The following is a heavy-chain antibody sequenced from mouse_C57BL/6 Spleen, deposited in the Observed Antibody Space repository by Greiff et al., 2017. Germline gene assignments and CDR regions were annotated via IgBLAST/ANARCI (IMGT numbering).Heavy chain of an antibody. CDR2: IDPETGGT. V-gene: IGHV1-15*01. CDR3: TRAADDDGYDEAY. J-gene: IGHJ3*01. Sequence: VQLQESGAELVRPGASVTLSCKASGYTFTDYEMHWVNQTPVHGLEWIGAIDPETGGTAYNQTFKGKAILTADKSSSTAYMELRSLTSEEAAVNYCTRAADDDGYDEAYRGQGTLVTVSA. CDR1: GYTFTDYE. D-gene: IGHD2-2*01.